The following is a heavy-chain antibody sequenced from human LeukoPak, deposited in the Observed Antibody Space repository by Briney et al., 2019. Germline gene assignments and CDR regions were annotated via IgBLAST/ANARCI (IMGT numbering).Heavy chain of an antibody. D-gene: IGHD5-18*01. J-gene: IGHJ6*03. Sequence: GGSLRLSCAASGFTFSSYWMNWVRQTPGKGLEWVASIKQDGSEKYYVDSVKGRFTISRDNAKNSLYLQMNSLRAEDTAVYYCARDIRYIFGYDYHHYYLDVWGKGTTVTVSS. V-gene: IGHV3-7*01. CDR1: GFTFSSYW. CDR3: ARDIRYIFGYDYHHYYLDV. CDR2: IKQDGSEK.